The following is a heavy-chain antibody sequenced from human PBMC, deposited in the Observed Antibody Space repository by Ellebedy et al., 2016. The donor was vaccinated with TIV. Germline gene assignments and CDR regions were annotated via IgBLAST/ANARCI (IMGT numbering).Heavy chain of an antibody. CDR2: IYSGGST. Sequence: GGSLRLSCAASGFTVSSNYMSWVRQAPGKGLEWVSIIYSGGSTYYADSVKGRFTISRDNSKNTLYLQMNSLRAEDTAVYYCGRGVFIRSPGPPSGMDVWGQGTTVTVSS. CDR3: GRGVFIRSPGPPSGMDV. D-gene: IGHD2-21*01. J-gene: IGHJ6*02. V-gene: IGHV3-53*01. CDR1: GFTVSSNY.